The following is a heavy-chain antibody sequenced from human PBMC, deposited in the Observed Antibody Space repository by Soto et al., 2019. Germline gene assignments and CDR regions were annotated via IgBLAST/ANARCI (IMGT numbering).Heavy chain of an antibody. CDR2: VFSSVSA. CDR1: GVSVRSYT. V-gene: IGHV4-4*07. J-gene: IGHJ5*02. Sequence: SETLSLTCIVSGVSVRSYTWSWVRQPANKGLEWIGRVFSSVSATYNPSLKSRVSISMDTPENRISLKLDSVTAADAGVYFCARTDLYGSGPDWFDPWGQGTLVTVSS. D-gene: IGHD3-10*01. CDR3: ARTDLYGSGPDWFDP.